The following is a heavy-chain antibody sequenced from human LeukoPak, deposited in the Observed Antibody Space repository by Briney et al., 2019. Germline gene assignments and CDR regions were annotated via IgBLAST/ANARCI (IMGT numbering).Heavy chain of an antibody. CDR1: GCTFTTYA. D-gene: IGHD2-15*01. V-gene: IGHV7-4-1*02. J-gene: IGHJ5*02. CDR2: IITSTGNP. CDR3: ARDLGSRWFDP. Sequence: ASVKVSCKASGCTFTTYAINWVRQAPGQGLEWMGWIITSTGNPTYAQGFIGRFVFSLDTSVSTAYLQISSLKAEDTAAYYCARDLGSRWFDPWGQGTLVTVSS.